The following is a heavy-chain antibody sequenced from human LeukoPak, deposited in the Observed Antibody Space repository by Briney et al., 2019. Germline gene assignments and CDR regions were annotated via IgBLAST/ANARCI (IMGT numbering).Heavy chain of an antibody. CDR1: GGSISSYY. CDR2: IYYSGST. V-gene: IGHV4-59*12. Sequence: PSETLSLTCTVSGGSISSYYWSWIRQPPGKGLEWIGYIYYSGSTNYNPSLKSRVTISVDTSKNQFSLKLSSVTAADTAVYYCARDYGYCSSTSCPHDAFDIWGQGTMVTVSS. CDR3: ARDYGYCSSTSCPHDAFDI. D-gene: IGHD2-2*01. J-gene: IGHJ3*02.